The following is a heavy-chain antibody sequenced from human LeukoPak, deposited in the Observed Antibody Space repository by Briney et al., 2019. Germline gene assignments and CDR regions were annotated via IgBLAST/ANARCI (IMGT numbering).Heavy chain of an antibody. CDR2: SSAYNGNT. CDR1: GYTFSSYG. CDR3: ARARYGSNSEVGDY. J-gene: IGHJ4*02. V-gene: IGHV1-18*01. D-gene: IGHD4-23*01. Sequence: ASVKVSCKASGYTFSSYGISWVRRAPGQGPEWMGWSSAYNGNTNNAQKFQGRVTMTTDRSTSTAYMELRSLRSDDTAVFYCARARYGSNSEVGDYWGQGTLVTVSS.